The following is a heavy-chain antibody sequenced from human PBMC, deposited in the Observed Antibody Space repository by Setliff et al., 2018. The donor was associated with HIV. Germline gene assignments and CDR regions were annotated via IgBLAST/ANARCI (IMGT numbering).Heavy chain of an antibody. CDR3: ARDQTGVAAAAFGGGSAWSDEGFDI. Sequence: ASVKVSCKTSGGTLSDYVITWVRQAPGQGLEWMGMIIPMYNIPAYAQKFQGRVTFTADESTSTAYMELSSLSSEDTAVYYCARDQTGVAAAAFGGGSAWSDEGFDIWGQGTTVTVSS. V-gene: IGHV1-69*13. CDR1: GGTLSDYV. CDR2: IIPMYNIP. D-gene: IGHD6-13*01. J-gene: IGHJ3*02.